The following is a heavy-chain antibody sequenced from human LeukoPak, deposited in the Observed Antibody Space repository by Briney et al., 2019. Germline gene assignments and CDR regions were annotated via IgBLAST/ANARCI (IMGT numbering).Heavy chain of an antibody. CDR3: AKGGASVTRYVDY. CDR1: GFTFSNYW. Sequence: GGSLRLSCAASGFTFSNYWMHWVRQAPGKGLEWVGIMSNSGENTFYGEAVKGRFTISRDNSQNTLYLQMNSLRPEDTAVYYCAKGGASVTRYVDYWGQGTLVTVSS. J-gene: IGHJ4*02. D-gene: IGHD4-17*01. V-gene: IGHV3-30*18. CDR2: MSNSGENT.